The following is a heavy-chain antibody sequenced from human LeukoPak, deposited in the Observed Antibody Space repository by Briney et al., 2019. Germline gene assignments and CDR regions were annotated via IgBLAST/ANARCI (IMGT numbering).Heavy chain of an antibody. Sequence: ASVKVSCKASGYTFTGYYMRWVRQAPGQGLEWMGWINPNSGGTNYAQKFQGRVTMTRDTSISTAYMELSRLRSDDTAVYYCARGDYDRDRYFDYWGQGTLVTVSS. CDR2: INPNSGGT. CDR3: ARGDYDRDRYFDY. J-gene: IGHJ4*02. D-gene: IGHD3-22*01. V-gene: IGHV1-2*02. CDR1: GYTFTGYY.